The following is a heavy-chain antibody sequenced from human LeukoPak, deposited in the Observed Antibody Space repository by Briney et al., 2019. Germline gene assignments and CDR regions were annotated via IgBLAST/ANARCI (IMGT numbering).Heavy chain of an antibody. J-gene: IGHJ6*03. V-gene: IGHV4-4*09. CDR2: FYTSANT. Sequence: SDTLSLTCAVSGDSVSGYYGSWIRQPPGKGLEWIGYFYTSANTNYNPSLKSRVTMSVDTSKNQFSLKLTSVTAADTAVYYCARGLRDEERHYGYYYMDVWGKGTTVTVSS. CDR3: ARGLRDEERHYGYYYMDV. D-gene: IGHD3-22*01. CDR1: GDSVSGYY.